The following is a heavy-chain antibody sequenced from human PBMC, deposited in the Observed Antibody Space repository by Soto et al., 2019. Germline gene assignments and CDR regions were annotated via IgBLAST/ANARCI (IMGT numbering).Heavy chain of an antibody. V-gene: IGHV4-39*01. CDR2: IDYSGTT. CDR1: GGSISSSSYH. Sequence: SETLSLTCTVSGGSISSSSYHWGWIRQPPGKGLEWIGSIDYSGTTFYNASLNSRVTISADTSKNQFSLKLSSVTAADTALYYCARRTNSAGGWFDSWGQGALVTVSS. J-gene: IGHJ5*01. CDR3: ARRTNSAGGWFDS. D-gene: IGHD6-13*01.